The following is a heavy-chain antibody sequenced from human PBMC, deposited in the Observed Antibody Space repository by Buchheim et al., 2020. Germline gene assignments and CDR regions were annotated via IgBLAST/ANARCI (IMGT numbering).Heavy chain of an antibody. V-gene: IGHV5-51*01. J-gene: IGHJ4*02. Sequence: EVHLEQSRPEVKKPGESLRISCKVSGYTFTTYWVGWLRQLPGKGLEWMTIIYPEDSNMRYSSSFEGQVTISVDKSINTAYLPFSSLKASHTAVYYCASRANGDGHDFHFDNWGQETL. CDR1: GYTFTTYW. D-gene: IGHD3/OR15-3a*01. CDR2: IYPEDSNM. CDR3: ASRANGDGHDFHFDN.